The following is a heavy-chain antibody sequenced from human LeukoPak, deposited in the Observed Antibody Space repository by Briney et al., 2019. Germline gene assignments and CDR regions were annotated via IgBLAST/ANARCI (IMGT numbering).Heavy chain of an antibody. CDR2: IYYSGST. CDR1: GGSISSGGYY. V-gene: IGHV4-31*03. D-gene: IGHD5-24*01. Sequence: SETLSLTCTVSGGSISSGGYYWSWIRQHPGKGLEWIGYIYYSGSTYYNPSLKSRVTISVDTSKNQFSLKLSSVTAADTAVYYCARVGRPPARHGYNYFVLDYWGQGTLVTVSS. CDR3: ARVGRPPARHGYNYFVLDY. J-gene: IGHJ4*02.